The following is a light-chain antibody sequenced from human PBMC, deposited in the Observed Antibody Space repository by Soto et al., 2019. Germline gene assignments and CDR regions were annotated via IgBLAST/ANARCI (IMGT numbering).Light chain of an antibody. Sequence: SYELTQPPSVSVSPGQTASITCSGAKLGDKYACWYQQQPGQSPVLVIYQDSKRPSGIPERFSGSNSGNTATLTISGTQAMDEADYYCQAWDSSTNVVFGGGTKLTVL. CDR2: QDS. J-gene: IGLJ2*01. CDR3: QAWDSSTNVV. CDR1: KLGDKY. V-gene: IGLV3-1*01.